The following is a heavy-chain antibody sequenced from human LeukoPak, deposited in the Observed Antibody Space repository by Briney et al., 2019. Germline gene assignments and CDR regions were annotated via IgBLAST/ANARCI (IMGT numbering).Heavy chain of an antibody. CDR1: GGSFSGYY. V-gene: IGHV4-34*01. J-gene: IGHJ5*02. D-gene: IGHD2-2*01. CDR3: ARSRRYCSSTSCYVWFDP. Sequence: SETLSLTCAVYGGSFSGYYWSWIRQPPGKGLEWIGEINHSGSTNYNPSLKSRVTISVDTSKNQFSLKLSSVTAADTAVYYCARSRRYCSSTSCYVWFDPWGQGTLVTVSS. CDR2: INHSGST.